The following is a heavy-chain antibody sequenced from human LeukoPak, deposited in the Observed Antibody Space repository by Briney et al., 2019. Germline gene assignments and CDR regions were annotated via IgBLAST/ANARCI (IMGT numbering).Heavy chain of an antibody. CDR3: AITYYYDSSGFGDAFDI. CDR1: GYTFTSYD. D-gene: IGHD3-22*01. Sequence: ASVKVSCKASGYTFTSYDINWVRQATGQGLEWMGWMNPNSGNTGYAQKFQGRVTITRNTSISTAYMELSSLRSDDTAVYYCAITYYYDSSGFGDAFDIWGQGTMVTVSS. J-gene: IGHJ3*02. CDR2: MNPNSGNT. V-gene: IGHV1-8*03.